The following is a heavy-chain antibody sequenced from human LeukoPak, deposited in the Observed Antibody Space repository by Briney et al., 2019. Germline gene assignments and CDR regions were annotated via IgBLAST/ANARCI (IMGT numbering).Heavy chain of an antibody. D-gene: IGHD5-24*01. CDR1: GYSFIYNY. CDR3: ARDVGDCAGYKKGFDY. V-gene: IGHV1-2*02. CDR2: INPNSGDT. Sequence: ASVKVSCKASGYSFIYNYMHWVRQAPGQGPEWMGWINPNSGDTNYAQKFQGRVTMTRDTSISTAYMDLSRLRSDDTAVYYCARDVGDCAGYKKGFDYWGQGTLVTVSS. J-gene: IGHJ4*02.